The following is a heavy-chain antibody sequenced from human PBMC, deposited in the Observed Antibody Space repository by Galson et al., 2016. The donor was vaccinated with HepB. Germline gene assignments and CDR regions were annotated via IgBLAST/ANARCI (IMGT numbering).Heavy chain of an antibody. J-gene: IGHJ6*02. CDR1: GYRFTSYW. CDR2: IYPGDSDT. Sequence: QSGAEVKKPGESLRISCRGSGYRFTSYWIGWVRQMPGKGLEWVGIIYPGDSDTRYSPSFQGQVTISADKSINTAYLQWSSLKASDTAMYYCARVHFYYGMDVWGQGTLVTVSS. V-gene: IGHV5-51*01. CDR3: ARVHFYYGMDV.